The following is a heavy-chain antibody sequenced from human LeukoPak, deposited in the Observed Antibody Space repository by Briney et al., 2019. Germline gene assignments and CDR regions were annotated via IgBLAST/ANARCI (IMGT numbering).Heavy chain of an antibody. CDR2: ICYDGSYK. CDR3: ARDKSTSCYYFDY. CDR1: GFTFSSHG. Sequence: GRSLRLSCAASGFTFSSHGMHWVRQAPGKGLEWVAVICYDGSYKYYADSVKGRFTISRDNSNSTLYLQMNSLRAEDTAVYYCARDKSTSCYYFDYWGQGTLVTVSS. V-gene: IGHV3-33*01. J-gene: IGHJ4*02. D-gene: IGHD2-2*01.